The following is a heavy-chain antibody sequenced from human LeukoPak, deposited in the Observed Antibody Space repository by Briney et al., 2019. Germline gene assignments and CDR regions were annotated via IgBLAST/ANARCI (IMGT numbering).Heavy chain of an antibody. CDR1: GGSISSGGYY. J-gene: IGHJ4*02. Sequence: SQTLSLTCTVSGGSISSGGYYWSWIRQHPGKGLEWIGYIYYSGSTYYNPSLKSRVTISVDTSKNQFSLKLSSVTAADTAVYCCARAGKYDSSGYYPPVVDYWGQGTLVTVSS. CDR3: ARAGKYDSSGYYPPVVDY. CDR2: IYYSGST. V-gene: IGHV4-31*03. D-gene: IGHD3-22*01.